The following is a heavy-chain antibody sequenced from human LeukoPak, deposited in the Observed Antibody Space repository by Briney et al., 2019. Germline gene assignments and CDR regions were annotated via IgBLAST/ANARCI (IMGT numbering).Heavy chain of an antibody. Sequence: GGSLRLSCAASGFTFSSYWMHWVRQAPGKGLVWVSRINSDGNSTNYADSVRGRFTISRDNAKNTLYLQMNSLRAEDTAVYFCARVLDGSGSRSFDYWGQGTLVTVSS. V-gene: IGHV3-74*01. D-gene: IGHD3-10*01. CDR3: ARVLDGSGSRSFDY. J-gene: IGHJ4*02. CDR1: GFTFSSYW. CDR2: INSDGNST.